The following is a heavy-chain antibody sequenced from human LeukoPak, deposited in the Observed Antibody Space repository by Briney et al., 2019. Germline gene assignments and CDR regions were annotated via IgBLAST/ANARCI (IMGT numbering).Heavy chain of an antibody. J-gene: IGHJ5*02. CDR2: INHSGST. CDR1: GGSFSGYY. D-gene: IGHD3-3*01. CDR3: ARVGYDFWSGYYKRPTYRNWFDP. Sequence: SETLSLTCAVYGGSFSGYYWSWIRRPPGKGLEWIGEINHSGSTNYNPSLKSRVTISVDTSKNQFSLKLSSVTAADTAVYYCARVGYDFWSGYYKRPTYRNWFDPWGQGTLVTVSS. V-gene: IGHV4-34*01.